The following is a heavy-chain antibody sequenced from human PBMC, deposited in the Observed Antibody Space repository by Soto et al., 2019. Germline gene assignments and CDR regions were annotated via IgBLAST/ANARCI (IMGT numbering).Heavy chain of an antibody. CDR3: AASIFYYGMDV. V-gene: IGHV5-51*01. CDR2: IYPGDSDT. J-gene: IGHJ6*02. CDR1: GYTFTNYW. Sequence: GESLKISCKGSGYTFTNYWVGWVRQMPGKGLEWMGIIYPGDSDTKYNPSFQGQVTISADKSITTTYLRWTSLKASDTAIYYCAASIFYYGMDVWGQGTTVTVSS.